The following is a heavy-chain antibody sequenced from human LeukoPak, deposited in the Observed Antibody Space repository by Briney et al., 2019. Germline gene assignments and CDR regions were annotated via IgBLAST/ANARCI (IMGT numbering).Heavy chain of an antibody. CDR2: IFYSGNT. D-gene: IGHD3-22*01. CDR3: ARGERQTSGYYYYFDY. Sequence: SGTLSLTCTVSGGSISGFYWSWIRQPPGKGLEWIGYIFYSGNTNYIPSLKSRVTISVDTSKNRFSLKLNSVTAADTAVYYCARGERQTSGYYYYFDYWGQGTLVPVSS. V-gene: IGHV4-59*01. CDR1: GGSISGFY. J-gene: IGHJ4*02.